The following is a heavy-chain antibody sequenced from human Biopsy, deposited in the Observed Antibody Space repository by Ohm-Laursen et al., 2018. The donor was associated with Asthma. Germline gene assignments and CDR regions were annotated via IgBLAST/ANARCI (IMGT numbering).Heavy chain of an antibody. CDR2: IPFDGSNK. V-gene: IGHV3-30*18. CDR1: GFTLSNYG. CDR3: AKDVFPGWELRRGPDY. Sequence: SLRLSCAPSGFTLSNYGMHWVRQAPGKRLDWVAGIPFDGSNKNYTDSVKGRFTISRDNSRNTLHLQMDSLRAEDTAVYYCAKDVFPGWELRRGPDYWGQGTLVTVSS. D-gene: IGHD1-26*01. J-gene: IGHJ4*02.